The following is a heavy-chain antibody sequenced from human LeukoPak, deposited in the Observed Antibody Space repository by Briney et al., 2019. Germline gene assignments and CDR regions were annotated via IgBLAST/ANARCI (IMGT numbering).Heavy chain of an antibody. V-gene: IGHV3-23*01. CDR2: ISGSGGST. CDR1: GFTFSSYA. Sequence: GGSLRLSCAASGFTFSSYAMSWVRQAPGQGLEWLSAISGSGGSTYYADSVKGRFTISRDNSKNTLYLQMNSLRAEDMAVYYCAKSGYNRFDYWGQGTLVTVSS. CDR3: AKSGYNRFDY. D-gene: IGHD5-24*01. J-gene: IGHJ4*02.